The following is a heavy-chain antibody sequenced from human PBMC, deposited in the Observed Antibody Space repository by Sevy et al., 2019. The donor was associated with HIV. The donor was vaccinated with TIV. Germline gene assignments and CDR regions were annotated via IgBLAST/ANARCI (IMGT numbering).Heavy chain of an antibody. D-gene: IGHD1-1*01. J-gene: IGHJ4*02. CDR2: TYYRSKWWN. CDR1: GDGISGRGIV. Sequence: QSQTLSLTCAISGDGISGRGIVWNWIRQSQSRGLEWLGRTYYRSKWWNNYALSVKSRISINPDTSKNQVSLHLNSVTPDDTAVYYCARDGGANWDGRPSGTVFDYWGQGILVTVSS. V-gene: IGHV6-1*01. CDR3: ARDGGANWDGRPSGTVFDY.